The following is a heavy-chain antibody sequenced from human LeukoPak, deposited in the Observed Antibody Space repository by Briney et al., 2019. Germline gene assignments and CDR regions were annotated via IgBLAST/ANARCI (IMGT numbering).Heavy chain of an antibody. J-gene: IGHJ4*02. D-gene: IGHD4-17*01. Sequence: SETLSLTCTVSGGSISSGDYIWTWIRQPPGKGLEWLVRMHYGGSPSYNPSLQSGVTISADTSKNQFSLNLYSVTAADTAVYYCTRGLTTDKIDYWGQATLVTVSS. CDR3: TRGLTTDKIDY. CDR2: MHYGGSP. V-gene: IGHV4-30-4*01. CDR1: GGSISSGDYI.